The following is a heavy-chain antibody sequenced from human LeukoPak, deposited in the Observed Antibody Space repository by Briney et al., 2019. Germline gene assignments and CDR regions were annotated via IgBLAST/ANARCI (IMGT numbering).Heavy chain of an antibody. D-gene: IGHD3-10*01. CDR2: INPNSGGT. CDR3: ARDRGGITMVRGVKYYFDY. Sequence: ASVKVSCKASGYTFTGYYMHWVRQAPGQGLEWMGWINPNSGGTNYAQKFQGRVTMTRDTSISTAYMELSRLRSDDTAVYYCARDRGGITMVRGVKYYFDYWGQGTLVTVSS. V-gene: IGHV1-2*02. CDR1: GYTFTGYY. J-gene: IGHJ4*02.